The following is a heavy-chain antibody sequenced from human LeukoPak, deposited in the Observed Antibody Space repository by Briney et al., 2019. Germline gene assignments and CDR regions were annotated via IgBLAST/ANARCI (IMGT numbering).Heavy chain of an antibody. V-gene: IGHV3-21*01. J-gene: IGHJ4*02. CDR2: ISSSSSYI. D-gene: IGHD3-3*01. Sequence: GGSLRLSCAASGFTFSSFSMNWVRQAPGKGLEWVSSISSSSSYIYYADSVKGRFTISRDNAKSSLYLQMNSLRAEDTAVYYCARDRFSEWFNFDYWGQGTLVTVSS. CDR3: ARDRFSEWFNFDY. CDR1: GFTFSSFS.